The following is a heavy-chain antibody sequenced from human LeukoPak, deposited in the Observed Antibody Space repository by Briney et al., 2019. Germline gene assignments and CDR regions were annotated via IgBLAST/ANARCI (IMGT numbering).Heavy chain of an antibody. V-gene: IGHV3-30-3*01. CDR2: ISYDGSNK. CDR3: ARESAVAGLLDY. J-gene: IGHJ4*02. Sequence: GGSLRLSCAASGFTFSSYAMHWVRQAPVKGLEWVAVISYDGSNKYYADSVKGRFTISRDNSKNTLYLQMNSLRAEDTAVYYCARESAVAGLLDYWGQGTLVTVSS. D-gene: IGHD6-19*01. CDR1: GFTFSSYA.